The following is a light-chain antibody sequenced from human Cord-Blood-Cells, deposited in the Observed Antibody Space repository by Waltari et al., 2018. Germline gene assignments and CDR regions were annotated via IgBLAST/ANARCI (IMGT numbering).Light chain of an antibody. CDR1: KLGDKY. V-gene: IGLV3-1*01. Sequence: SYELTQPPSVSVSPGQTASITCSGDKLGDKYACWYQQKPGQSPVLFIDQDSKRPSGIPERFSGSNSGNTATLTISGTQAMDEADYYCQAWDSSTWVFGGGTKLTVL. CDR3: QAWDSSTWV. CDR2: QDS. J-gene: IGLJ3*02.